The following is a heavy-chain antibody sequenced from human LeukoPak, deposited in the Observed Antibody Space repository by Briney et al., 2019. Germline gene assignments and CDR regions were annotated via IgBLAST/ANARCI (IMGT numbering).Heavy chain of an antibody. D-gene: IGHD1-26*01. J-gene: IGHJ6*03. CDR1: GLTFNNYA. Sequence: GRSLRLSCAASGLTFNNYAMHWVRRAPGKGLESVSAISTNGDNTYYGNSVKGRFTISRDNSKNTVYLHMGSLRVEDMAVYYCARDQGIEGATYMDVWGRGTTVIVSS. CDR3: ARDQGIEGATYMDV. V-gene: IGHV3-64*01. CDR2: ISTNGDNT.